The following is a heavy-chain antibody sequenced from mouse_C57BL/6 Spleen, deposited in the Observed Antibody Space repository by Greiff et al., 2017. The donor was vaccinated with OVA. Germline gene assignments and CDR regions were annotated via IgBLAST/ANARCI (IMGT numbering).Heavy chain of an antibody. CDR1: GYTFTNYW. Sequence: QVQLKESGAELVRPGTSVKMSCKASGYTFTNYWIGWAKQRPGHGLEWIGDIYPGGGYTNYNEKFKGKATLTADKSSSTAYMQFRSLTSEDSAIYYCARGRDLDYWGQGTTLTVSS. CDR2: IYPGGGYT. CDR3: ARGRDLDY. J-gene: IGHJ2*01. V-gene: IGHV1-63*01.